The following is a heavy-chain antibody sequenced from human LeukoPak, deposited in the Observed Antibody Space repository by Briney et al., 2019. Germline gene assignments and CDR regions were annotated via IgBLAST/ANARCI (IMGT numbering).Heavy chain of an antibody. Sequence: ASVKVSCKASRHISCTSLIHWGPATPRQRPGCRGLISPRDGSTLYARNLQGRVTMTRDTSTSTVYMELNSLRSDDTAVYFCAREAAVGACNFDYWGQGTLVTVSS. V-gene: IGHV1-46*04. CDR3: AREAAVGACNFDY. J-gene: IGHJ4*02. D-gene: IGHD1-26*01. CDR1: RHISCTSL. CDR2: ISPRDGST.